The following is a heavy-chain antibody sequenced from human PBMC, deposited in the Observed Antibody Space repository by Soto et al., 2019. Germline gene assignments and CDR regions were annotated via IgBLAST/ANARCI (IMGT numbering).Heavy chain of an antibody. J-gene: IGHJ6*02. D-gene: IGHD6-19*01. CDR3: ARVYPGSGWPYHYYGMDV. CDR1: GFTFTTYW. Sequence: GGSLRLSCAASGFTFTTYWMSWVRQAPGKGLEWVANIKQDGSEKYYVDSVKGRFTISRDNAKNSLYLQMNSLRAEDTALYYCARVYPGSGWPYHYYGMDVWGQATTVTVSS. CDR2: IKQDGSEK. V-gene: IGHV3-7*01.